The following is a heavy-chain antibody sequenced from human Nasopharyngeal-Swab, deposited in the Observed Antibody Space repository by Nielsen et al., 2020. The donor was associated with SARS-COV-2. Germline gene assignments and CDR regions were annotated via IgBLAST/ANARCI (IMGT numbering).Heavy chain of an antibody. Sequence: SVKVSCKASGGTFSSYAISWVRQAPGQGLEWMGRIIPILGIANYAQKFQGRVTITADKSTSTAYMELSSLRSEDTAVYYCARRYYYYYYGMDVWGQGTTVTVSS. V-gene: IGHV1-69*04. CDR2: IIPILGIA. CDR3: ARRYYYYYYGMDV. CDR1: GGTFSSYA. J-gene: IGHJ6*02.